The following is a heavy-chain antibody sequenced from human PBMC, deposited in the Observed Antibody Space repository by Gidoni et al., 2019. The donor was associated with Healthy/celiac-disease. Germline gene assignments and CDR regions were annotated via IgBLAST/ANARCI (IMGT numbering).Heavy chain of an antibody. Sequence: QVQLVQSGAEVKKPGCSAKVSCQASGGTFSSYAISWVRQATGQWLEWMGRIIPILGIANYAQKFQSRGTITADKSTSTAYRELSSLRSEDTAVYYCARDAFDIWGQGTMVTVSS. CDR1: GGTFSSYA. V-gene: IGHV1-69*04. CDR3: ARDAFDI. CDR2: IIPILGIA. J-gene: IGHJ3*02.